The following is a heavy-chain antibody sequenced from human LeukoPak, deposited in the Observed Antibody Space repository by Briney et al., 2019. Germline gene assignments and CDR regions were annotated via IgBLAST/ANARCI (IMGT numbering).Heavy chain of an antibody. D-gene: IGHD3-22*01. Sequence: TGGSLRLSCAASGFTFSSYAMSWVRQAPGKGREGVSAISGSGGSTYYADSVKGRFPISRDNSKNTLYLQMNSLRAEDTAVYYCRKMYYYDSSGYYSDYWGQGTLVTVSS. V-gene: IGHV3-23*01. CDR1: GFTFSSYA. J-gene: IGHJ4*02. CDR2: ISGSGGST. CDR3: RKMYYYDSSGYYSDY.